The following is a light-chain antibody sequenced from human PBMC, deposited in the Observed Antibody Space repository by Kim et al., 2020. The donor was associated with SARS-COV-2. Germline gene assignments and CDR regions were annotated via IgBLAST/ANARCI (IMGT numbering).Light chain of an antibody. J-gene: IGLJ3*02. CDR1: SSDVGSYNL. CDR2: EVN. CDR3: CAYAPSSTFVL. Sequence: QSALTQPASVSGSPGQSITISCTGPSSDVGSYNLVSWYQHHPGKVPKVVIYEVNKRPSGVSYRFSGSKSGNTASLTISGPQAEDEADYYCCAYAPSSTFVLFGGGTKLTVL. V-gene: IGLV2-23*02.